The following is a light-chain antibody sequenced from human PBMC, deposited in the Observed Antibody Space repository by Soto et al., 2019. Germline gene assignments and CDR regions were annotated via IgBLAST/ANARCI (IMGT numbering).Light chain of an antibody. CDR2: DAS. V-gene: IGKV1-5*01. J-gene: IGKJ1*01. Sequence: DIQMTQSPSSLSASVGDRVTITCRASQSISRWLAWYQEKPGKAPKVLIYDASNLESGVPSRFSGSGSGTQFTLTISSLQPDDSATYYCHQYDDYWTFGQGTKVEIK. CDR3: HQYDDYWT. CDR1: QSISRW.